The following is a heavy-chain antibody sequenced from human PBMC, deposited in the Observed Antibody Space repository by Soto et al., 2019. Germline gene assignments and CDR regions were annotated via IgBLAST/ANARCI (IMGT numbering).Heavy chain of an antibody. V-gene: IGHV4-31*03. CDR2: IYYSGST. CDR1: GGSMSSGSNY. CDR3: ARVSKLVAPKDGKSAYFYAMDV. D-gene: IGHD6-6*01. Sequence: PSETLSLTCTVSGGSMSSGSNYWSWIRQHPGKGLEWIGYIYYSGSTYYNPSLKSRLNISVDTSKNQFSLKVRSVTAADTAVYFCARVSKLVAPKDGKSAYFYAMDVWGHGTTVTVSS. J-gene: IGHJ6*02.